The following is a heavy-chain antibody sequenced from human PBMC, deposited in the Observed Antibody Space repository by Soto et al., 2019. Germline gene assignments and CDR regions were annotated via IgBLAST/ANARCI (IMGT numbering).Heavy chain of an antibody. D-gene: IGHD1-26*01. Sequence: QVQLVESGGGVVQPGRSLRVSCAASGVTFSSYAMHWVRQAPGKGLEWVAVISYDGSNKYYADSVKGRFTISRDNSKNTLYLQMNSLRAEDTAVYYCARGSGSYAFDYWGQGTLVTVSS. V-gene: IGHV3-30-3*01. CDR2: ISYDGSNK. J-gene: IGHJ4*02. CDR1: GVTFSSYA. CDR3: ARGSGSYAFDY.